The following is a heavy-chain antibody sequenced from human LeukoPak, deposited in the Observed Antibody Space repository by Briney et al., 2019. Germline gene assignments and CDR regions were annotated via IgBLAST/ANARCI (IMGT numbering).Heavy chain of an antibody. CDR1: GFTFSSYS. J-gene: IGHJ4*02. CDR2: ISSSSSYI. V-gene: IGHV3-21*01. CDR3: ARIEVGATRWVGVNDY. D-gene: IGHD1-26*01. Sequence: GGSLRLSCAASGFTFSSYSMNWVRQAPGKGLEWVSSISSSSSYIYYADSVKGRFTISRDNAKNSLYLQMNSLRAEDTAVYYCARIEVGATRWVGVNDYWGQGTLVTVSS.